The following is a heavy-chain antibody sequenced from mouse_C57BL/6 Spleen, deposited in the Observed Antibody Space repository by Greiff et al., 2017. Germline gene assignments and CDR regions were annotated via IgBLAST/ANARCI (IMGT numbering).Heavy chain of an antibody. CDR1: GYAFSSSW. CDR2: IYPGDGDT. J-gene: IGHJ2*01. V-gene: IGHV1-82*01. CDR3: ARTGEAQDDDY. Sequence: VQLQQSGPELVKPGASVKISCKASGYAFSSSWMNWVKQRPGKGLEWIGRIYPGDGDTNYNGKFKGKATLTADKSSSTAYMQLSSLASEDSAVYCCARTGEAQDDDYWGQGTTLTVSS. D-gene: IGHD3-2*02.